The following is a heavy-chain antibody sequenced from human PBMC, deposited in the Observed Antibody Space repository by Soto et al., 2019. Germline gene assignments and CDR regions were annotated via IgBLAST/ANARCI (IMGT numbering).Heavy chain of an antibody. Sequence: GGSLRLSCAATGFSVSTSHISWVRQAPGKGLEWVSYIGIGSSTTYYADSVKGRFTISRDNAKNSLYLQMNSLRAEDTAVYYCARDQLYYNDISGRPLNAFDVWGQGTMVTVSS. J-gene: IGHJ3*01. CDR2: IGIGSSTT. CDR1: GFSVSTSH. V-gene: IGHV3-48*01. D-gene: IGHD3-22*01. CDR3: ARDQLYYNDISGRPLNAFDV.